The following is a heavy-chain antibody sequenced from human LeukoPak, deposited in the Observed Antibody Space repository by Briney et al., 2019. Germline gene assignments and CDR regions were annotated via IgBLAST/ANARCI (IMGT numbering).Heavy chain of an antibody. J-gene: IGHJ6*03. CDR3: ARRGRSITIFEYYMDV. Sequence: SETLSLTCTVSGGSISSHYWSWIRQPPGKGLEWIGYIYYSGSTNYNPSLKSRVTISVDTSKNQFSLKLSSVTAADTAVYYCARRGRSITIFEYYMDVWGKGTTVTVSS. CDR2: IYYSGST. D-gene: IGHD3-3*01. V-gene: IGHV4-59*11. CDR1: GGSISSHY.